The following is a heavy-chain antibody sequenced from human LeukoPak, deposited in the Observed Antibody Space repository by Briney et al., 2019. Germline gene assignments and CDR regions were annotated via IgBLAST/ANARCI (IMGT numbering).Heavy chain of an antibody. D-gene: IGHD3-22*01. Sequence: GGSLRLSCAASGFTFSSYAMHWGRQAPGKGLGWVAVISYDGSNKYYADSVKGRFTISRDNSKNTLYLQMSSLRAEDTAVYYCVNGGYYYDSSGYHNFDYWGQGTLVTVSS. CDR1: GFTFSSYA. CDR3: VNGGYYYDSSGYHNFDY. CDR2: ISYDGSNK. J-gene: IGHJ4*02. V-gene: IGHV3-30*14.